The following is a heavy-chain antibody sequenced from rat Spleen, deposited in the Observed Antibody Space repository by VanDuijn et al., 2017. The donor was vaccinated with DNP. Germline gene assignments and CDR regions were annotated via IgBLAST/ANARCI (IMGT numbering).Heavy chain of an antibody. Sequence: EVQLVESGGGLVQPGRSLKLSCAASGITFSDHNMAWVRQAPKKGLEWVAKLTYDGGNTYYRDSVKDRFTISRDNAKSTLYLQMDSLRSEDTATYYCAGRPPPTRGPFDYWGQGVTVTVSS. J-gene: IGHJ2*01. CDR3: AGRPPPTRGPFDY. D-gene: IGHD1-4*01. V-gene: IGHV5-7*01. CDR2: LTYDGGNT. CDR1: GITFSDHN.